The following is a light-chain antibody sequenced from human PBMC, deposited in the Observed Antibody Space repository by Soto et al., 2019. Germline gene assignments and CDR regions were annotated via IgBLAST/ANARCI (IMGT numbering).Light chain of an antibody. V-gene: IGLV7-46*01. Sequence: QAVVTQEPSLTVSPGGTVTLTCDSSTGPVTSCHWPYWFQQKPGQAPRPLIYDTSKKHSRAPARFSGSLLGGKAALTLSGAQPEDEADYYCFPSYNSARPEVFGGGTKVTVL. CDR1: TGPVTSCHW. J-gene: IGLJ2*01. CDR3: FPSYNSARPEV. CDR2: DTS.